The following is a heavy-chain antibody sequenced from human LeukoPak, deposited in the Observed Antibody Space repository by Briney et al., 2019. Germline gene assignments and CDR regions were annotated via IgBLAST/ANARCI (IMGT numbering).Heavy chain of an antibody. D-gene: IGHD6-13*01. CDR1: GFTFSGYE. CDR2: ITSSRSTT. V-gene: IGHV3-48*03. CDR3: AREAYSSSDY. Sequence: GGSLRLSCAASGFTFSGYEMNRVRQAPGKELERVSYITSSRSTTYFADSVKGRFTISRDNAKNSLYLQMNSLRAEDTAVYYCAREAYSSSDYWGQGTLVTVSS. J-gene: IGHJ4*02.